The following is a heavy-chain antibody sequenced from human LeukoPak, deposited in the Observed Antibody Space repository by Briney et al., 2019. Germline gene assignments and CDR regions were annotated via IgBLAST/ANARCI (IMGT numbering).Heavy chain of an antibody. J-gene: IGHJ4*02. CDR3: ARGLGSSWYGFD. CDR1: GGTFSSYA. Sequence: SVRVSCKASGGTFSSYAISWVRQAPGQGLEWMGRIIPILGIANYAQKFQGRVTITADKSTSTAYMELSSLRSEDTAAYYCARGLGSSWYGFDWGQGTLVTVSS. CDR2: IIPILGIA. D-gene: IGHD6-13*01. V-gene: IGHV1-69*04.